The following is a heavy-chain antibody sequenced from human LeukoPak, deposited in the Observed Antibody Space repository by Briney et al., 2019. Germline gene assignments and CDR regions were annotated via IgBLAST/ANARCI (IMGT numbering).Heavy chain of an antibody. CDR1: GYTFTSYD. V-gene: IGHV1-8*01. CDR2: MNPNSGNT. CDR3: ARGYCDSSGYYYFDY. Sequence: ASVKVSCKASGYTFTSYDINWVRQATGQGLEWMGWMNPNSGNTGYAQKFQGRVTITRNTSISTAYMELSSLRSEDTAVYYCARGYCDSSGYYYFDYWGQGTLVTVSS. D-gene: IGHD3-22*01. J-gene: IGHJ4*02.